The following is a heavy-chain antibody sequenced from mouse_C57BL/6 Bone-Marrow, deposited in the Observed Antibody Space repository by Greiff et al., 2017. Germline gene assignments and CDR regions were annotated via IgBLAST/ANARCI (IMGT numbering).Heavy chain of an antibody. J-gene: IGHJ4*01. Sequence: VQLQQSGGGLVQPGESLKLSCESNEYEFPSHDMSWVRKTPEKRLELVAAINSDGGSTYYPDTMERRFIISRDNTKKTLYLQMSSLRSEDTALYYCARQRSNYYAMDYWGQGTSVTVSS. CDR3: ARQRSNYYAMDY. D-gene: IGHD5-1*01. CDR2: INSDGGST. CDR1: EYEFPSHD. V-gene: IGHV5-2*01.